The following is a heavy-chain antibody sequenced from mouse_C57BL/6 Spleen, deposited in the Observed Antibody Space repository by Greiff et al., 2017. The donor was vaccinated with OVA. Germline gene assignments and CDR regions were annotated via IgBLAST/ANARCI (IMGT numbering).Heavy chain of an antibody. CDR1: GYTFTSYW. CDR2: INPGSGST. V-gene: IGHV1-55*01. J-gene: IGHJ1*03. CDR3: ASYYYGSNWSFDD. Sequence: QVQLKQPGAELVKPGASVKMSCKASGYTFTSYWINWVKQRPGQGLEWIGVINPGSGSTNYNEKFKSKATLTVDTSSSTAYMQLSSLTSEDSAVYYCASYYYGSNWSFDDWGKGTTVTVSS. D-gene: IGHD1-1*01.